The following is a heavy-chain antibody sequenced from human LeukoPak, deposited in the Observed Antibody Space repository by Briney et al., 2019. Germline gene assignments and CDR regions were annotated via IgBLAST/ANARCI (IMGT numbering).Heavy chain of an antibody. CDR1: GGSISSSSYY. V-gene: IGHV4-39*07. CDR2: IYYSGST. J-gene: IGHJ6*03. CDR3: ARVFDSGSQAYFYYMDV. D-gene: IGHD3-10*01. Sequence: PSETLSLTCTVPGGSISSSSYYWGWIRQPPGKGLEWIGSIYYSGSTYYNPSLKSRVTISVDTSKNQFSLKLSSVTAADTAVYYCARVFDSGSQAYFYYMDVWGKGTTVTISS.